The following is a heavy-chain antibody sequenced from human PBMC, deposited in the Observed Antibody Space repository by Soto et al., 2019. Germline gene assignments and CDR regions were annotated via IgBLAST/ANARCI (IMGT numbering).Heavy chain of an antibody. J-gene: IGHJ4*02. D-gene: IGHD2-15*01. CDR3: ARDAPGGYYNY. V-gene: IGHV3-23*01. Sequence: GGSLRLSCAASGFIFSDYWMAWVRQAPGKGLEWVSDISGSGGSTYYADSVKGRFTISRDNSKNTLYLQMNSLRAEDTALYYCARDAPGGYYNYWGQGTLVTVSS. CDR2: ISGSGGST. CDR1: GFIFSDYW.